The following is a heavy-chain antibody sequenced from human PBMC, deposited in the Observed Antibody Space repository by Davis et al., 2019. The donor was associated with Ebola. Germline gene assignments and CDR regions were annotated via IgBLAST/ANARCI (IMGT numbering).Heavy chain of an antibody. CDR2: INPSGGST. Sequence: AASVKVSCMASGYTFTSYYMHWVRPAPGHGLAWMGLINPSGGSTSYAQKFQGRVTMTRDTSTSTVYMELSSLLSDDPAVYYCARDHGGNHRGGYYYYYGMDVWGQGTTVTVSS. D-gene: IGHD4-23*01. CDR3: ARDHGGNHRGGYYYYYGMDV. V-gene: IGHV1-46*01. CDR1: GYTFTSYY. J-gene: IGHJ6*02.